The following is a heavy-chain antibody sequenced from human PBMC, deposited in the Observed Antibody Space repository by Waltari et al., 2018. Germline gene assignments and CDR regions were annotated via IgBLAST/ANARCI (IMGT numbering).Heavy chain of an antibody. CDR2: PDPKSGGT. J-gene: IGHJ5*02. CDR1: GYTFTGYY. CDR3: ARPRRYCTGGTCYSNWLDP. D-gene: IGHD2-15*01. Sequence: QVQLVQSGAEVKKPGASVKVSCKASGYTFTGYYIHWVRQAPGQGLEWMGWPDPKSGGTHFSQKVQDRVTMTRDTSIRTAYMELSRLKSDDTAVYYCARPRRYCTGGTCYSNWLDPWGQGTLVTVSS. V-gene: IGHV1-2*02.